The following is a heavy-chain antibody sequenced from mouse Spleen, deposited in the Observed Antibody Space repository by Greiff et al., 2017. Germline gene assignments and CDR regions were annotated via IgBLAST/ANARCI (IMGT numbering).Heavy chain of an antibody. CDR1: GYTFTSYY. D-gene: IGHD1-2*01. J-gene: IGHJ4*01. CDR3: ARGTTARAMDY. CDR2: IYPGNVNT. V-gene: IGHV1S56*01. Sequence: VQLVESGPELVKPGASVRISCKASGYTFTSYYIHWVKQRPGQGLEWIGWIYPGNVNTNYNEKFKGKATLTADKSSSTAYIQLSSLTSEDSAVYFCARGTTARAMDYWGQGTSVTVSS.